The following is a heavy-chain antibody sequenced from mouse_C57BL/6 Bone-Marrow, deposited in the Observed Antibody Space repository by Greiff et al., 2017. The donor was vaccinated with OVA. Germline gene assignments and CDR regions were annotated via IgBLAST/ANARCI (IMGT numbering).Heavy chain of an antibody. CDR1: GFTFTDYY. CDR2: IRNKANGYTT. D-gene: IGHD1-1*01. J-gene: IGHJ2*01. V-gene: IGHV7-3*01. Sequence: EVQLVESGGGLVQPGGSLSLSCAASGFTFTDYYMSWVRQPPGKALEWLGFIRNKANGYTTEYSASVKGRFTISRDNDQSILYLQMNALRAEDSATYYCARYPLYYGSYFDYWGQGTTLTVSS. CDR3: ARYPLYYGSYFDY.